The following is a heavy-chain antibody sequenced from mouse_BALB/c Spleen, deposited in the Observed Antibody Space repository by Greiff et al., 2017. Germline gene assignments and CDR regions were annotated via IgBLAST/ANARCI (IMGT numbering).Heavy chain of an antibody. CDR2: ISSGGSYT. D-gene: IGHD2-4*01. V-gene: IGHV5-6-4*01. CDR1: GFTFSSYT. CDR3: TTTMITSWDVD. J-gene: IGHJ2*01. Sequence: EVKLVESGGGLVKPGGSLKLSCAASGFTFSSYTMSWVRQTPEKRLEWVATISSGGSYTYYPDSVKGRFTISRDNAKNTLYLQMSSLKSEDTAMYYCTTTMITSWDVDWGQGTTLTVSS.